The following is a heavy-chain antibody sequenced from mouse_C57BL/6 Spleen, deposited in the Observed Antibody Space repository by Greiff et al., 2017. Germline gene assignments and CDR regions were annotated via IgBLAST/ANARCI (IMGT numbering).Heavy chain of an antibody. CDR1: GYTFTSYG. V-gene: IGHV1-81*01. J-gene: IGHJ4*01. Sequence: QVQLQQSGAELARPGASVKLSCKASGYTFTSYGISWVKQRTGQGLEWIGEIYPRSGNTYYNEKFKGKATLTADKSSSTAYMELRSLTSEDSAVYFCAYYYGSSYEDAMDYWGQGTSVTVSS. CDR2: IYPRSGNT. D-gene: IGHD1-1*01. CDR3: AYYYGSSYEDAMDY.